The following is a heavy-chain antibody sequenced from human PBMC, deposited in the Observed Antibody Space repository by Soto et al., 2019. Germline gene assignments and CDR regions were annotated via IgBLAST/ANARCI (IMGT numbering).Heavy chain of an antibody. CDR2: INPSGGST. D-gene: IGHD6-13*01. Sequence: ASVKVSCKASGYTFTSYYMHWVRQAPGQGLEWMGIINPSGGSTSYAQKFQGRVTMTRDTSTSTVHMELSSLRSEDTAVYYCARDRRIAAAGHDYYYGMDVWGQGTTVTVSS. J-gene: IGHJ6*02. CDR3: ARDRRIAAAGHDYYYGMDV. CDR1: GYTFTSYY. V-gene: IGHV1-46*01.